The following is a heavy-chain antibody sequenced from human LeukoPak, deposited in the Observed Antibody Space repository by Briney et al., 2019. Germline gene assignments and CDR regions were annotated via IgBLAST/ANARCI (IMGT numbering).Heavy chain of an antibody. CDR1: GGSISSYY. V-gene: IGHV4-59*01. J-gene: IGHJ4*02. CDR3: ARADSSGYYSKYYFDY. Sequence: PSETLSLTCTVSGGSISSYYWSWIRQPPGKGLEWIGYIYYSGSTTYNPSLKSRVTISVDTSKNQFPLKLSSVTTADTAVYLCARADSSGYYSKYYFDYWGQGTLVTVSS. D-gene: IGHD3-22*01. CDR2: IYYSGST.